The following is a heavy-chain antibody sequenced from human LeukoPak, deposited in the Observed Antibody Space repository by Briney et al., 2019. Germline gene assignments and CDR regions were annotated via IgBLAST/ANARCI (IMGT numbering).Heavy chain of an antibody. D-gene: IGHD4-11*01. J-gene: IGHJ5*02. CDR2: IYHSGST. CDR1: GGSISSSHW. V-gene: IGHV4-4*02. Sequence: SETLSLTCAVSGGSISSSHWWSWVRQPPGKGLEWIGEIYHSGSTNYNPSLKSRVTISVDNSKNQFSLKLSSVTAADTAVYYCARLSTVTEWLDPWGQGTLVTVSS. CDR3: ARLSTVTEWLDP.